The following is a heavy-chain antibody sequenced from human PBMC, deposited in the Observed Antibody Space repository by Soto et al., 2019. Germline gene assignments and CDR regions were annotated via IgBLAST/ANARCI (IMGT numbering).Heavy chain of an antibody. J-gene: IGHJ6*02. CDR2: ISYDARNT. V-gene: IGHV3-30*04. CDR1: GFLFNTYA. CDR3: ARPGSGYDVLTGQYFFYFHAVDV. D-gene: IGHD3-9*01. Sequence: HPGGSLRLSCTASGFLFNTYAIHWVRQAPAKGLEWVAVISYDARNTYYADSVKGRFTISRDNSKNALYLQMDSLRPEDTAVYYCARPGSGYDVLTGQYFFYFHAVDVWGQGTTVTVS.